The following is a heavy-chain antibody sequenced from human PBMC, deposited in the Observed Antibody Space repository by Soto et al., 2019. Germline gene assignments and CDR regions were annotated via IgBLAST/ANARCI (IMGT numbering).Heavy chain of an antibody. J-gene: IGHJ4*02. CDR3: TTDSIPADGTVPGSY. D-gene: IGHD6-13*01. V-gene: IGHV3-15*07. CDR1: GFTFSNAW. Sequence: EVQLVESGGGLVKPGGSLRLSCAASGFTFSNAWMIWFRQAPGKGLEWVGRMKTKTEGGTTEYAAPVKGRFTISRDDSKNTLYLHMNSLKTEDTAVYYCTTDSIPADGTVPGSYWGQGTLVTVSS. CDR2: MKTKTEGGTT.